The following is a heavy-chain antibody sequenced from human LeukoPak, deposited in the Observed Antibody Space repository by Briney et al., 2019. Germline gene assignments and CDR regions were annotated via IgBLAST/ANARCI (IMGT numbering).Heavy chain of an antibody. D-gene: IGHD3-9*01. Sequence: SETLSLTCTVSGGSLSRGDYYWSSIRQPPGKGLEWIGYIYYSGSTYYNPSLKSRVTISVDTSKNQFSLKLSSVTAADTAVYYCARGEDILTGYYNVGYAFDIWGQGTMVTVSS. CDR2: IYYSGST. J-gene: IGHJ3*02. CDR3: ARGEDILTGYYNVGYAFDI. V-gene: IGHV4-30-4*01. CDR1: GGSLSRGDYY.